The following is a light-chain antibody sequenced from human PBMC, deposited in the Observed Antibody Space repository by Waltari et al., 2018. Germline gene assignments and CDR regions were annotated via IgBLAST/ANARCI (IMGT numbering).Light chain of an antibody. Sequence: DIVMTQSPLSLPVTPGEPASISCRSSQSLLNSNGNNSLDWYLQRPGQSPQLLIYLGSNRASGVPDRFSGSESGTDFTLKISRVEAEDVGVYYCMQAAQTPLTFGQGTKVEIK. J-gene: IGKJ1*01. V-gene: IGKV2-28*01. CDR1: QSLLNSNGNNS. CDR3: MQAAQTPLT. CDR2: LGS.